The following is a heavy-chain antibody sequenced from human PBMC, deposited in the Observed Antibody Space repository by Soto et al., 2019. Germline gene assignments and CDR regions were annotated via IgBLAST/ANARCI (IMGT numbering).Heavy chain of an antibody. J-gene: IGHJ4*02. CDR2: MNPNSGNT. CDR1: GYTFTSYD. CDR3: ARAPQAILDH. Sequence: QVQLVQSGAEVKKPGASVKVSCKASGYTFTSYDINWVRQATGQGLEWMGWMNPNSGNTGFAQKFQGRVTMTRNTSLTTSYMELSSPTSEDTAVYYFARAPQAILDHWGQGTLVTVSS. V-gene: IGHV1-8*01.